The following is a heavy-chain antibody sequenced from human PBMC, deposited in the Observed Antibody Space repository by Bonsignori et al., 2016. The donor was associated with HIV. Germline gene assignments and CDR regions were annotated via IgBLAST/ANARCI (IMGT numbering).Heavy chain of an antibody. CDR1: GYTFTSYY. CDR3: ARDSSGSYYDYYYYYMDV. D-gene: IGHD3-10*01. V-gene: IGHV1-46*01. J-gene: IGHJ6*03. CDR2: INPSGGST. Sequence: ASVKVSCKASGYTFTSYYMHWVRQAPGQGLEWMGIINPSGGSTSYAQKFQGRVTMTRDTSTSTVYMELSSLRSEDTAVYYCARDSSGSYYDYYYYYMDVWGKGTTVTVSS.